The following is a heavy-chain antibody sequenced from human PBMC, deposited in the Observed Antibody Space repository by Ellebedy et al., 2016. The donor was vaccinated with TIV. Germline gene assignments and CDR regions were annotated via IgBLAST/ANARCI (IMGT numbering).Heavy chain of an antibody. CDR3: ATDGSYGDYLFPQHAFVF. Sequence: GGSLRLSCAGSGFSFRSYWMSWVRQAPGKGLEWVANINQDGSDKYYVDSVKGRFAISRDNAKNSLYLQMTSLRVEDTALYYCATDGSYGDYLFPQHAFVFWGQGTLVTVSS. V-gene: IGHV3-7*01. CDR2: INQDGSDK. CDR1: GFSFRSYW. D-gene: IGHD4-17*01. J-gene: IGHJ3*01.